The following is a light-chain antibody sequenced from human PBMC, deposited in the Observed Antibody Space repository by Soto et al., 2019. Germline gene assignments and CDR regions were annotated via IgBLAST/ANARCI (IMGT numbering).Light chain of an antibody. CDR2: DVT. CDR3: CSYTGSYSYV. V-gene: IGLV2-11*01. Sequence: QSALTQPHSVSGSPGQSVTISCTGTSSDVGGYSYVSWYQQHPGKAPQLILYDVTERPSGVPDRFSGSKSGNTASLTISGLQAEDEADCYCCSYTGSYSYVFGIGTKVTVL. CDR1: SSDVGGYSY. J-gene: IGLJ1*01.